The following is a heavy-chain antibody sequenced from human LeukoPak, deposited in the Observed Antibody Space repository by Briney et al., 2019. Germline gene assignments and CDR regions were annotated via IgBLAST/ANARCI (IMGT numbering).Heavy chain of an antibody. D-gene: IGHD3-22*01. CDR2: IKQDGSEK. CDR3: ARAENYYDSSGYYSAYYYYYMDV. V-gene: IGHV3-7*01. Sequence: PGGSLRLSCAASGFTFSSYWMSWVRQAPGKGLEWVANIKQDGSEKYYVDSVKGRFTISRDNAKNSLYLQMNSLRAEDTAVYYCARAENYYDSSGYYSAYYYYYMDVWGKGTTVTVSS. CDR1: GFTFSSYW. J-gene: IGHJ6*03.